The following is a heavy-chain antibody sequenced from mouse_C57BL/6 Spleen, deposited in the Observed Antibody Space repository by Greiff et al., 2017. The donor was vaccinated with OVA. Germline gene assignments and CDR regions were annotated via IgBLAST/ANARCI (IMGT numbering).Heavy chain of an antibody. CDR1: GYTFTEYT. CDR2: FYPGSGSI. V-gene: IGHV1-62-2*01. CDR3: ARHEGWIRRDYYAMDY. D-gene: IGHD2-2*01. Sequence: VKLMESGAELVKPGASVKLSCKASGYTFTEYTIHWVKQRSGQGLEWIGWFYPGSGSIKYNEKFKDKATLTADKSSSTVYMELSRLTSEDSAVYFCARHEGWIRRDYYAMDYWGQGTSVTVSS. J-gene: IGHJ4*01.